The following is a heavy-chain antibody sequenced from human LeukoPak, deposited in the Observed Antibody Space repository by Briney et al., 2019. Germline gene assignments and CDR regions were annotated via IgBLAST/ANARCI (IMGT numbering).Heavy chain of an antibody. V-gene: IGHV3-21*01. D-gene: IGHD4-11*01. J-gene: IGHJ4*02. CDR3: AREGYSDYRIYYFDY. Sequence: GGSLRLSCAASGFTVSSNYMSWVRQAPGKGLEWVSSITSSSTYKDYADSVKGRFTISRDNAKNSVYLQMNSLRAEDTAVYYCAREGYSDYRIYYFDYWGQGTLVTVSS. CDR1: GFTVSSNY. CDR2: ITSSSTYK.